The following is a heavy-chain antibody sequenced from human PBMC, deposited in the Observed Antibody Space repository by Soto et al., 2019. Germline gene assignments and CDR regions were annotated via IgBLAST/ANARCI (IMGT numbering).Heavy chain of an antibody. CDR2: ISYDGSNK. D-gene: IGHD2-8*01. Sequence: QVQLVESGGGVVQPGRSLRLSCAASGFTFSSYAMHWVRQAPGKGLEWVAVISYDGSNKYYADSVKGRFTISRDNSKNTLYLQMNSLRAEDTAVYYCARAGVPTPNTLQCWFDPWGQGTLVTVSS. CDR1: GFTFSSYA. CDR3: ARAGVPTPNTLQCWFDP. V-gene: IGHV3-30-3*01. J-gene: IGHJ5*02.